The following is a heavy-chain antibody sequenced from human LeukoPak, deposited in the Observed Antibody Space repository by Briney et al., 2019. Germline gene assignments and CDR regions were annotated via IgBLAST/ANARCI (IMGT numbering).Heavy chain of an antibody. CDR1: GGSISSSSYY. D-gene: IGHD2-15*01. V-gene: IGHV4-39*07. CDR3: ARFPASTGYFDL. J-gene: IGHJ2*01. CDR2: IYYSGST. Sequence: SETLSLTCTVSGGSISSSSYYWGWIRQPPGKGLEWIGSIYYSGSTYYNPSLKSRVTISVDTSKNQFSLKLSSVTAADTAVYYCARFPASTGYFDLWGRGTLVTVSS.